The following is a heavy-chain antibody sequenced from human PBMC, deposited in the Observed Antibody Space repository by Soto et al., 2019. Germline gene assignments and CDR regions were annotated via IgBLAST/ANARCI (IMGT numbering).Heavy chain of an antibody. D-gene: IGHD4-17*01. CDR1: GYTFTGYY. Sequence: QVQLVQSGAEVKKPGASVKVSCKASGYTFTGYYMHWVRQAPGQGLEWMGWINPNSGGTNYAQKFQGWVTTTRDTSSSTAYMELSRLRSDDTAVYYCARAVMTTVTKHYFDYWGQGTLVTVSS. V-gene: IGHV1-2*04. CDR2: INPNSGGT. J-gene: IGHJ4*02. CDR3: ARAVMTTVTKHYFDY.